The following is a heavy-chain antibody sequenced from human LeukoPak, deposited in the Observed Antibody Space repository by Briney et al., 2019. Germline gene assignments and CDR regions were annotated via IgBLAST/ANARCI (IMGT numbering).Heavy chain of an antibody. V-gene: IGHV3-7*01. CDR1: GFTFSSYW. J-gene: IGHJ4*02. Sequence: GGSLRLSCAASGFTFSSYWMSWVRQAPGKGLEWVANIKQDGSEKYYVDSVKGRFTISRDNAKNSLYLQMNSLRAEDTAVYYCARDQDFWSGYQGYWGQGTLVTVSS. D-gene: IGHD3-3*01. CDR3: ARDQDFWSGYQGY. CDR2: IKQDGSEK.